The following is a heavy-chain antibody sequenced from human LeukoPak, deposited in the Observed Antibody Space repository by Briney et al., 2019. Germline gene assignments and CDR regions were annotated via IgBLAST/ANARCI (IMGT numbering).Heavy chain of an antibody. CDR2: IYSGGST. CDR1: GFTVSSNY. J-gene: IGHJ3*02. Sequence: GGSLRLSCAASGFTVSSNYMSWVRQAPGKGLEWVSVIYSGGSTYYADSVKGRFTISRDNSKNTLYLQMNSLRAEDPAVYYCARAERGFAFDIWGQGTVVAVSS. D-gene: IGHD1-14*01. CDR3: ARAERGFAFDI. V-gene: IGHV3-66*01.